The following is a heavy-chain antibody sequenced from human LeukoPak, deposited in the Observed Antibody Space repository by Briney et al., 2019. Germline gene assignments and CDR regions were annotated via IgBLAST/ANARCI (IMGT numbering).Heavy chain of an antibody. J-gene: IGHJ4*02. CDR2: ICSSGTTM. CDR3: ARAGEYCSSTSCYVAHY. V-gene: IGHV3-48*03. D-gene: IGHD2-2*01. CDR1: RFTFSSYE. Sequence: GGSLRLSCATSRFTFSSYEMNWVRQAPGKGLEWFSYICSSGTTMYYDDSVKGHFTIFRVQARMSLYLQLNSLRAEVTAIYYCARAGEYCSSTSCYVAHYWGRGTLVTVSS.